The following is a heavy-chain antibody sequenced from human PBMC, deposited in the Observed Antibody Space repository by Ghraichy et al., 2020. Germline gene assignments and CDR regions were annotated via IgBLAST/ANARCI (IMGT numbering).Heavy chain of an antibody. V-gene: IGHV3-23*01. CDR3: AKERTIVGATHHIHDAFDI. J-gene: IGHJ3*02. CDR2: ISGSGGST. D-gene: IGHD1-26*01. Sequence: GGSLRLSCAASGFTFSSYAMSWVRQAPGKGLEWVSAISGSGGSTYYADSVKGRFTISRDNSKNTLYLQMNSLRAEDTAVYYCAKERTIVGATHHIHDAFDIWGQGTMVTVSS. CDR1: GFTFSSYA.